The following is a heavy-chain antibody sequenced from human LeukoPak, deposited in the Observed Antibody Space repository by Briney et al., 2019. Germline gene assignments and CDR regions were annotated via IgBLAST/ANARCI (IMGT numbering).Heavy chain of an antibody. CDR1: GFTFNSYG. CDR3: ARGSGNYYTRFDY. V-gene: IGHV3-33*01. Sequence: GGSLRLSCAASGFTFNSYGMHWVRQAPGKGLEWVAVIWYDGSNKYYADSVKGRFTISRDNSKNTLYLQMNSLRAEDTALYYCARGSGNYYTRFDYWGQGTLVTVSS. D-gene: IGHD3-10*01. CDR2: IWYDGSNK. J-gene: IGHJ4*02.